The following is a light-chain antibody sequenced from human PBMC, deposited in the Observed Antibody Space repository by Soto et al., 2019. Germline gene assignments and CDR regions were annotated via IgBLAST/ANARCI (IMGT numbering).Light chain of an antibody. V-gene: IGLV1-40*01. CDR3: QSYDTRLSGWV. CDR2: GNT. Sequence: QAVVTQPPSVSGAPGQRITISCTGSSSNIGAGHDVHWYQQRPGTAPKLLIYGNTNRPSGVPDRFAASKSGTSASLAITGLQAEDEADYYCQSYDTRLSGWVFGGGTKLTVL. J-gene: IGLJ3*02. CDR1: SSNIGAGHD.